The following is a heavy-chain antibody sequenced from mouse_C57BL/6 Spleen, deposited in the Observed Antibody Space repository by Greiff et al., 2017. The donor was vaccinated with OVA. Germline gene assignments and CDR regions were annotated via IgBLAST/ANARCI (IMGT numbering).Heavy chain of an antibody. V-gene: IGHV1-15*01. J-gene: IGHJ2*01. Sequence: VQLQQSGAELVRPGASVTLSCKASGYTFTDYEMHWVKQTPVHGLEWIGAIDPETGGTAYNQKFKGKAILTADKSSSTAYMELRSLTSEDSAVYYCTRWGVYYDYDADYWGQGTTLTVSS. CDR2: IDPETGGT. D-gene: IGHD2-4*01. CDR1: GYTFTDYE. CDR3: TRWGVYYDYDADY.